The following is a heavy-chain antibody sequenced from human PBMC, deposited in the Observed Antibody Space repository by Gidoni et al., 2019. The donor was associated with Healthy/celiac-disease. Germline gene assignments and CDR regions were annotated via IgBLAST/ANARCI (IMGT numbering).Heavy chain of an antibody. CDR2: IIPIFGTA. CDR3: ARGAYYYDSSGYNYYYGMDV. CDR1: GGTFSSYA. Sequence: QVQLVQSGAEVKKPGSSVKVSCKASGGTFSSYAISWVRQAPGQGLEWMGGIIPIFGTANYAQKFQGRVTITADESTSTAYMELSSLRSEDTAVYYCARGAYYYDSSGYNYYYGMDVWGQGTTVTVSS. V-gene: IGHV1-69*01. J-gene: IGHJ6*02. D-gene: IGHD3-22*01.